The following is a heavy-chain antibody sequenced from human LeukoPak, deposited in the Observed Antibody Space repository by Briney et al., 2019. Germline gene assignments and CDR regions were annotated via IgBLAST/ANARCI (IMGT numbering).Heavy chain of an antibody. D-gene: IGHD6-13*01. CDR3: ARGGGSWTGSYFDY. Sequence: PSENLSLTCTVSGGSISSFYWSWIRQPPGKGLEWIGYIYYSGSTNYNPSLKSRVTISVDPSKNQFSLKLSSVTAADTAVYYCARGGGSWTGSYFDYWGQGTLVTVSS. V-gene: IGHV4-59*12. J-gene: IGHJ4*02. CDR1: GGSISSFY. CDR2: IYYSGST.